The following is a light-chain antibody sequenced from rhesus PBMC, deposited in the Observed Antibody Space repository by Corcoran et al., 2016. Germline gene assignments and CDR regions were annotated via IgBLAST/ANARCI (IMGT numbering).Light chain of an antibody. Sequence: DIQMTQSPSSLSASVGDTVTITCRASQGISSYLNWFQQKLGKAPKLLIYAASSLESGVPSRFSGSGSGTDVTLTISSLQPEDFAVYYCLQHNSYPLTFGGGTKVELK. J-gene: IGKJ4*01. V-gene: IGKV1-28*03. CDR1: QGISSY. CDR3: LQHNSYPLT. CDR2: AAS.